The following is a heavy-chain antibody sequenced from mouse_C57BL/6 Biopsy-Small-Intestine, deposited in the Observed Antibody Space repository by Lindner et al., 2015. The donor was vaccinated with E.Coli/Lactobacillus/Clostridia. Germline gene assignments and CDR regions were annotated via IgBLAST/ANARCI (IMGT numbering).Heavy chain of an antibody. CDR3: ARAANWNELIDY. V-gene: IGHV1-4*01. CDR2: IIPIIDIP. D-gene: IGHD4-1*01. CDR1: GGTFSSYT. Sequence: SVKVSCKASGGTFSSYTISWVRQAPGQGLEWMGKIIPIIDIPNYAQKFQGRVTITADKSTNTAYMELSSLRSEDTAVYYCARAANWNELIDYWGQGTLVTVSS. J-gene: IGHJ4*01.